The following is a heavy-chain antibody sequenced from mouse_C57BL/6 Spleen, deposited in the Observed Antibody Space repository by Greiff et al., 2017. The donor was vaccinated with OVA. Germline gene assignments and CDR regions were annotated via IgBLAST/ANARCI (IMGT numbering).Heavy chain of an antibody. Sequence: VQLVESGAELVRPGASVTLSCKASGYTFTDYEMHWVKQTPVHGLEWIGAIDPETGGTAYNQKFKGKAILTADKSSSTAYMELRSLTSEDSAVYYCTPYSMDYWGQGTSVTVSS. V-gene: IGHV1-15*01. CDR3: TPYSMDY. CDR2: IDPETGGT. CDR1: GYTFTDYE. J-gene: IGHJ4*01.